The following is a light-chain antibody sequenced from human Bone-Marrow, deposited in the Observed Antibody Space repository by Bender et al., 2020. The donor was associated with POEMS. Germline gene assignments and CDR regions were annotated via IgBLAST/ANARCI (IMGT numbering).Light chain of an antibody. V-gene: IGLV1-51*01. CDR1: SSNIGDNS. Sequence: QSVLTQPPSVSAAPGQTVTISCSGSSSNIGDNSVSWYHQLPGTAPKRLIYDNNKRPSGIPDRFSGSKSGTSATLGITGLQTGDEADYYCGTWDSSLHSVVFGEGTKLTVL. J-gene: IGLJ2*01. CDR2: DNN. CDR3: GTWDSSLHSVV.